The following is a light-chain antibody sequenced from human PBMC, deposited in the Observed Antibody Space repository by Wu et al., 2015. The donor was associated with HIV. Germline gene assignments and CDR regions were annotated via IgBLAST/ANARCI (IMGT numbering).Light chain of an antibody. Sequence: EIVLTQTPGTLSLSPGDRATLSCRASQSVRNNLAWYQQKPGLAPSLLIYGASTRATGIPARFSGSGSGTDFTLTISSVQSEDVATYYCQKYNTAPWTFGQGTKVEMK. V-gene: IGKV3D-15*01. CDR1: QSVRNN. CDR3: QKYNTAPWT. CDR2: GAS. J-gene: IGKJ1*01.